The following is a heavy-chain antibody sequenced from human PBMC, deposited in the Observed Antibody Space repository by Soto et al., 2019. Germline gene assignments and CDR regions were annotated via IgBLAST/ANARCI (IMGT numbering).Heavy chain of an antibody. Sequence: GGSLRLSCAASGFTFSAFAMNWVRQAPGKGLEWVSAITGSGGSTYYVDSVKGRFTISRDNSKNTLHLQMNSLRAEDSAVYYCAKLSGYDYYYYIDVSDKGTTVTVSS. CDR3: AKLSGYDYYYYIDV. CDR2: ITGSGGST. D-gene: IGHD1-26*01. V-gene: IGHV3-23*01. CDR1: GFTFSAFA. J-gene: IGHJ6*03.